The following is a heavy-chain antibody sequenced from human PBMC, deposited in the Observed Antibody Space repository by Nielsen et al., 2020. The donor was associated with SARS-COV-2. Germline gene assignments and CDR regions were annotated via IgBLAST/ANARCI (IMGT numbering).Heavy chain of an antibody. Sequence: ESLKISCVVSGFSLSNYWMSWVRQAPGRGLEWVANIRRDSGARFYVDSVKGRFTISRDNAKNSLYLQMNSLRAEDTAVYYCVRDTGAWDFDYWGQGTLITVSS. D-gene: IGHD1-26*01. CDR2: IRRDSGAR. CDR1: GFSLSNYW. CDR3: VRDTGAWDFDY. V-gene: IGHV3-7*01. J-gene: IGHJ4*02.